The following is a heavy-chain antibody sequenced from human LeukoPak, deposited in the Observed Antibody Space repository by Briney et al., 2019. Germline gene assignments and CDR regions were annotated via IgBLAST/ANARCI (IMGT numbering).Heavy chain of an antibody. J-gene: IGHJ4*02. CDR1: GYTFTSYA. CDR3: ARGRQQLALTFDY. D-gene: IGHD6-13*01. V-gene: IGHV1-3*01. CDR2: INAGNGNT. Sequence: ASVKVSCKASGYTFTSYAMHWVRQAPGQRLEWMGWINAGNGNTKYSQKFQDRVTITRDTSASTAYMELRSLRSEDTAVYYCARGRQQLALTFDYWGQGTLVTVSS.